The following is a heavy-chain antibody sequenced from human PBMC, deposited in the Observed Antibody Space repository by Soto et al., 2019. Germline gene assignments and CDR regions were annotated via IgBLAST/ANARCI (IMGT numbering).Heavy chain of an antibody. J-gene: IGHJ6*02. CDR2: IKQDGSEK. D-gene: IGHD3-10*01. Sequence: GGSLRLSCAASGFTFISYWMSWVRQAPGKGLEWVANIKQDGSEKYYVDSVKGRFTISRDNAKNSLYLQMNSLRAEDTAVYYCARDRDTMVRGPRGFGMDVWGQGTTVTVSS. CDR3: ARDRDTMVRGPRGFGMDV. V-gene: IGHV3-7*03. CDR1: GFTFISYW.